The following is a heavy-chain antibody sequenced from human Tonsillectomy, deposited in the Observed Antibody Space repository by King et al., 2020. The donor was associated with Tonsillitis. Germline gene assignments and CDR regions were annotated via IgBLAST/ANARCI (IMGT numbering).Heavy chain of an antibody. D-gene: IGHD5-18*01. Sequence: EVQLVESGGGLVQPGGSLRLSCAASGFTFSSYAMSWVRQPPGKELEWVSSISGSGAGTFYADSVKGRFTISSDNSKNTLYLQMNSLRAEDTAVYYCATSYGLWLRGDFDYWGRGTLVTVSS. CDR1: GFTFSSYA. J-gene: IGHJ4*02. V-gene: IGHV3-23*04. CDR2: ISGSGAGT. CDR3: ATSYGLWLRGDFDY.